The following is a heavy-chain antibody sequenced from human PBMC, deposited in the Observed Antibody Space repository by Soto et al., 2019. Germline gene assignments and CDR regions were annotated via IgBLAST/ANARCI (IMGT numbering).Heavy chain of an antibody. Sequence: PSETLSLTCTVSGGSISSGGYYWSWIRQHPGKGLEWIGYIYYSGSTYYNPSLKSRVTISVDTSKNQFSLKLSSVTAADTAVYYCARAEYGSGSYLHWGQGTLVTVSS. CDR3: ARAEYGSGSYLH. J-gene: IGHJ4*02. V-gene: IGHV4-31*03. CDR2: IYYSGST. CDR1: GGSISSGGYY. D-gene: IGHD3-10*01.